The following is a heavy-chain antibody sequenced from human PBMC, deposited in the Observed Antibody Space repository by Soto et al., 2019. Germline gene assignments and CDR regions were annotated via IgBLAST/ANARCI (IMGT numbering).Heavy chain of an antibody. J-gene: IGHJ4*02. CDR3: ASNREIVATMDY. Sequence: SVKVSCKASGFTFTSSAMQWVRQARGQGLEWIGWIVVGIGNTNYAQKFQERVTITADESTSTAYMELSSLRSEDTAVYYCASNREIVATMDYWGQGTLVTVSS. CDR2: IVVGIGNT. V-gene: IGHV1-58*02. CDR1: GFTFTSSA. D-gene: IGHD5-12*01.